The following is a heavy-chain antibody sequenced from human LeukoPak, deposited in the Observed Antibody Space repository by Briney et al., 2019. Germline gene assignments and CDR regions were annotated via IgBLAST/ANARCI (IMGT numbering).Heavy chain of an antibody. J-gene: IGHJ4*02. CDR2: IKQDGSET. V-gene: IGHV3-7*01. CDR3: AREGNRRSFDY. CDR1: GFTFSNYW. D-gene: IGHD2/OR15-2a*01. Sequence: GGSLRLSCAASGFTFSNYWMSWVGQAPGKGLEWVANIKQDGSETYYVDSVTGRFTISRDNAKNSLSLQMNSLRAEDTAVCYCAREGNRRSFDYWGQGTLVTVSS.